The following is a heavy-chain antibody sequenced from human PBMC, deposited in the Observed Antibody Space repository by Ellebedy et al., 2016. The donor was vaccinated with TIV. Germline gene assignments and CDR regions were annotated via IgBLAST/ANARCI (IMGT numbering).Heavy chain of an antibody. CDR2: INSDGSST. J-gene: IGHJ4*02. V-gene: IGHV3-74*01. CDR1: GFTFSSYW. CDR3: ARGRDTAMGDY. Sequence: PGGSLRLSCAASGFTFSSYWMHWVRQAPGKGLVWVSRINSDGSSTSNADSVKGRFTISRDNAKNTLYLQMNSLRAEDTAVYYCARGRDTAMGDYWGQGTLVTVSS. D-gene: IGHD5-18*01.